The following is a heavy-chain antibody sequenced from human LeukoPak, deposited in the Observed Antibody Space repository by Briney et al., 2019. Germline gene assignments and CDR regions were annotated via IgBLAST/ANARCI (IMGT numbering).Heavy chain of an antibody. CDR3: AKTGGPWD. V-gene: IGHV3-53*01. D-gene: IGHD7-27*01. J-gene: IGHJ4*02. CDR2: IYSGGDT. CDR1: GSTVSNSF. Sequence: GGSLRLSCAASGSTVSNSFMTWVRQAPGKGLEWVSVIYSGGDTYYTDSVKGRFTISRDSTKNTLFLQMNSLRADDTAVYYCAKTGGPWDWGQGTLVTVSS.